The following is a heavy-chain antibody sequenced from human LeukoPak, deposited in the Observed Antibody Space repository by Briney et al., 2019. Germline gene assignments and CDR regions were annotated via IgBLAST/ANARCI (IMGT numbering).Heavy chain of an antibody. CDR1: GFSFSTYD. CDR3: AKKPATIKFPFDI. Sequence: PGGSLRLSRVGSGFSFSTYDMGWVRQTPGKGLEWVSAISTTGGYTEDADSVKGRFTISRDNSQNTLLLQMHSLRAEDTAVYYCAKKPATIKFPFDIWGQGTLVTVSP. V-gene: IGHV3-23*01. J-gene: IGHJ4*02. CDR2: ISTTGGYT. D-gene: IGHD5-24*01.